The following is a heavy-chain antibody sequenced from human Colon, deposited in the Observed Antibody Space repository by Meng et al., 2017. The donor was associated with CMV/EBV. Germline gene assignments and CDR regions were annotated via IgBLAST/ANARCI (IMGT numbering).Heavy chain of an antibody. D-gene: IGHD2-21*01. CDR1: GGSFSGYY. CDR2: INHSGST. Sequence: SETLSLTCAAYGGSFSGYYWSWIRQPPGKGLEWIGEINHSGSTNYNPSLKSRVTISVDTSKNQFSLKLSSVTAADTAVYYCARGRVMYGMDVWGQGTTVTVSS. V-gene: IGHV4-34*01. CDR3: ARGRVMYGMDV. J-gene: IGHJ6*02.